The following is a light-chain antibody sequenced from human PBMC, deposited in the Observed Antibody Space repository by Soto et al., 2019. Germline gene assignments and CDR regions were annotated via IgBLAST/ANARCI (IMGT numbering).Light chain of an antibody. CDR3: QQYESFSPYT. V-gene: IGKV1-5*01. Sequence: DIRMTQSPSTLSAVVGDRVTITCRASESVSSSVAWYQQKPGKAPKLLIYDASTLESGVPSRFSGSGFGTEFPLTINSLQPDDFGAYYCQQYESFSPYTFGRGTRLEIK. CDR2: DAS. CDR1: ESVSSS. J-gene: IGKJ2*01.